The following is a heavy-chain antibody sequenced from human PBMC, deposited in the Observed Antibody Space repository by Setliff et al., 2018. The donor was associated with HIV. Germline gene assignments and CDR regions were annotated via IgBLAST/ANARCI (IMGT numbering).Heavy chain of an antibody. CDR1: GVSTSSSSYY. CDR3: ARAPTVVTLLDY. CDR2: IHHSRRT. V-gene: IGHV4-39*07. Sequence: PSETLSLTCIVSGVSTSSSSYYWGWIRQPPGKGLEWIGEIHHSRRTNYSPSLKSRVAISLDTSKNQFSLKLSSVTAADTAVYYCARAPTVVTLLDYWGQGTLVTVSS. J-gene: IGHJ4*02. D-gene: IGHD4-17*01.